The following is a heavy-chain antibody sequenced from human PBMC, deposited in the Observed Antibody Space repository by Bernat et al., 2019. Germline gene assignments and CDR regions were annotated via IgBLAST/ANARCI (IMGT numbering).Heavy chain of an antibody. V-gene: IGHV3-30*01. CDR1: GFTFTYA. CDR3: ARDGRVAGISWYFDL. J-gene: IGHJ2*01. D-gene: IGHD6-19*01. CDR2: MSYDGSHE. Sequence: QVQLVESGGGVVQPGRSLRLSCAASGFTFTYAMHWVRQAPGKGLEWVAVMSYDGSHEYYADSVKGRFTISRVNSKNTLYLQMNSLRAEDTAVYYCARDGRVAGISWYFDLWGRGTLVTVSS.